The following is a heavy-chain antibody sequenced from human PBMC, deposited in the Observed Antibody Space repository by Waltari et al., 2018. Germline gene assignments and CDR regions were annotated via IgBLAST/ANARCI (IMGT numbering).Heavy chain of an antibody. Sequence: EAQLVESGGGLMQPGESLRLSCAVSGFSVSSHYLGWVRQAPGKGLGWLAMSFSNDNTHDGDSVTGRFTIYRDSSKNTVYLQMNNLRVDDTALYYCAGGKGISDWGQGTPVTVSS. D-gene: IGHD3-16*01. CDR3: AGGKGISD. CDR2: SFSNDNT. J-gene: IGHJ4*02. V-gene: IGHV3-53*01. CDR1: GFSVSSHY.